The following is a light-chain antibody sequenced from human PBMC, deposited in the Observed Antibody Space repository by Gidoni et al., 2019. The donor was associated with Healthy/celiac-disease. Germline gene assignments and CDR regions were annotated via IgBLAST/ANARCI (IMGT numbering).Light chain of an antibody. CDR2: EGS. V-gene: IGLV2-23*03. CDR1: SSDVGSYNL. Sequence: QSALTQPASVSGSPGQSITISCTGTSSDVGSYNLVSWYLQHPGKAPKLMIYEGSKRPSGVSNRFSGSKSCNTASLTISVLQAEDEADYYCCSYAGSSTFVVLFGGGTKLTVL. J-gene: IGLJ2*01. CDR3: CSYAGSSTFVVL.